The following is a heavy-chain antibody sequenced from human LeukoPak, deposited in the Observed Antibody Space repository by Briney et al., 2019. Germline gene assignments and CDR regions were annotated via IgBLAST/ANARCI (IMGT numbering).Heavy chain of an antibody. CDR3: ARRAYSAAYWKHFDY. D-gene: IGHD1-1*01. V-gene: IGHV4-39*01. CDR1: GGSISSSSDY. CDR2: IYYHENT. J-gene: IGHJ4*02. Sequence: SETLSLTCTVSGGSISSSSDYWGWIRQAPGKGLEWIGSIYYHENTYYNSSLKSRVTISVDTSKNQFSLKLNSVAAADTAVYFCARRAYSAAYWKHFDYWGQGTLVTVSS.